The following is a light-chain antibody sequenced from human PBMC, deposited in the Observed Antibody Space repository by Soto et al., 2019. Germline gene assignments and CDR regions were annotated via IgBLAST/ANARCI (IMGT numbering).Light chain of an antibody. CDR1: QSVSSN. Sequence: EIVMTQSPATPSISPEERATLSCRASQSVSSNLAWYQQKPGQAPRLLIYGASTRATGIPARFSGSGSGTEFTLTISSLQSEDFAVYYCQQYNNWQTFGQGTKVDIK. J-gene: IGKJ1*01. CDR2: GAS. V-gene: IGKV3-15*01. CDR3: QQYNNWQT.